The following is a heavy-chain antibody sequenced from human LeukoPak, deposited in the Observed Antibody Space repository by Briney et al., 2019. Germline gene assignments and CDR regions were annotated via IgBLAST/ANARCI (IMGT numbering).Heavy chain of an antibody. V-gene: IGHV4-30-4*01. J-gene: IGHJ4*02. CDR1: GGSISSGDYY. CDR3: ATRIAVALSFDY. D-gene: IGHD6-19*01. CDR2: TYYSGST. Sequence: SQTLSLTCTVSGGSISSGDYYWSWIRQPPGQGLEWIGYTYYSGSTYYNPSLKSRVTISVDTSKNQFSLKLSSVTAADTAVYYCATRIAVALSFDYWGQGTLVTVSS.